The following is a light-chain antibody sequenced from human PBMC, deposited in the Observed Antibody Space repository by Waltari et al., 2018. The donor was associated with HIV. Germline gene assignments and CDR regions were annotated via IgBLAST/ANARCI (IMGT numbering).Light chain of an antibody. J-gene: IGLJ2*01. V-gene: IGLV3-21*02. Sequence: SYVLTQPPSVSVAPGQTARITCAGSNIGGKSVHWHQQKPGQAPVLVVYDDRARPSGIPERFSGSNSGNTATLTISRVEAGDEADYYCQVWDIHSDHVLFGGGTKLTVL. CDR3: QVWDIHSDHVL. CDR1: NIGGKS. CDR2: DDR.